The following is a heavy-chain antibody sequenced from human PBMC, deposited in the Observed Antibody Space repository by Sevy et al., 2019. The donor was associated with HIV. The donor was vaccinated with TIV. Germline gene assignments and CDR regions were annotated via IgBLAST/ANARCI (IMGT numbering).Heavy chain of an antibody. D-gene: IGHD1-26*01. V-gene: IGHV3-21*01. CDR1: GSTFNTYN. CDR3: ARDGGATDYGMDV. CDR2: ISSSSSYI. Sequence: GGSLRLSCAASGSTFNTYNFNWIRQASGKGLECVSSISSSSSYIYYADSGKGRFTISRDSAKNSVYLHMNSLRPEDTAVYYCARDGGATDYGMDVWGQGTTVTVSS. J-gene: IGHJ6*02.